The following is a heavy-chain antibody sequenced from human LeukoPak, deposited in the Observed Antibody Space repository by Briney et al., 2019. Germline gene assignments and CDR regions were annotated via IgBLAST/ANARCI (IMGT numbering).Heavy chain of an antibody. CDR2: IYTSGST. J-gene: IGHJ6*03. Sequence: PSETLSLTCTVSGGSISSGSCYWSWIRQPAGKGLEWIGRIYTSGSTNYNPSLKSRVTISVDTSKNQFSLKLSSVTAADTAVYYCARDILAQYYYYYYMDVWGKGTTVTVSS. CDR1: GGSISSGSCY. V-gene: IGHV4-61*02. CDR3: ARDILAQYYYYYYMDV.